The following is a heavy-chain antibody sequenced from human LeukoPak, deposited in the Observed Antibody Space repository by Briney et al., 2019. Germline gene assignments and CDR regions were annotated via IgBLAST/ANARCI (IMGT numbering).Heavy chain of an antibody. CDR3: ARDLGGYSYGSHFDY. CDR1: GFTFSTYY. CDR2: ITTSSSYI. V-gene: IGHV3-21*01. D-gene: IGHD5-18*01. Sequence: PGGSLRLSCAASGFTFSTYYMNWVRQAPGKGLEWVSSITTSSSYIYYADSVKGRFTISRDNAKNPLYLQMNSLRAEDTAVYYCARDLGGYSYGSHFDYWGQGTLVTVSS. J-gene: IGHJ4*02.